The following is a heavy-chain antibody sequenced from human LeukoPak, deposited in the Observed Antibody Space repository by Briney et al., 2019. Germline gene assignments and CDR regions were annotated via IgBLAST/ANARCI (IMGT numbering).Heavy chain of an antibody. CDR3: ARSTSAYYSADY. J-gene: IGHJ4*02. CDR2: VYCGDSET. D-gene: IGHD3-22*01. CDR1: GYSFTSYW. Sequence: GESLKISCKGSGYSFTSYWIGWVRQMSGNGLEWMGSVYCGDSETRYNPSFQGQATFSVDKSTNTAYLQWSPLRASDTAIYYCARSTSAYYSADYWGQGTLVTVSS. V-gene: IGHV5-51*01.